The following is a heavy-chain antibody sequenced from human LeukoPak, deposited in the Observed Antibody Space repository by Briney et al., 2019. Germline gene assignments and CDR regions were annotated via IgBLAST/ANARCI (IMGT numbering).Heavy chain of an antibody. D-gene: IGHD1-26*01. Sequence: GGSLRLSCAASGFTFSSYAMSWVRQAPGKGLEWVSAISGSGGSTYYADSVKSRFTISRDNSKNTLYLQMNSLRAEDTAVYYCAKDEEGGSYYVRLGVFDGAQDDAFDIWGQGTMVTVSS. CDR1: GFTFSSYA. CDR2: ISGSGGST. V-gene: IGHV3-23*01. J-gene: IGHJ3*02. CDR3: AKDEEGGSYYVRLGVFDGAQDDAFDI.